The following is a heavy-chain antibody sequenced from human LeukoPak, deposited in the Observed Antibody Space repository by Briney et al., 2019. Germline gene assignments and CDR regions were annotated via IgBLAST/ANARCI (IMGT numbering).Heavy chain of an antibody. CDR1: GFTFSSYD. Sequence: GGSLRLSCEASGFTFSSYDMHWVRQAPGKGLEWVAFIRYDGSNKYYADSVKGRFTLSRDNSKNTLYLQMNSLRAEDTAVYYCASSGVYSGYDYFDYWGQGILVTVSS. CDR2: IRYDGSNK. CDR3: ASSGVYSGYDYFDY. D-gene: IGHD5-12*01. J-gene: IGHJ4*02. V-gene: IGHV3-30*02.